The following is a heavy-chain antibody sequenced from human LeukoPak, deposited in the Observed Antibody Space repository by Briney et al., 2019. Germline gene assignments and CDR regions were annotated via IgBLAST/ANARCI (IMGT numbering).Heavy chain of an antibody. J-gene: IGHJ3*02. D-gene: IGHD3-22*01. CDR2: ISGSGGST. CDR3: AAPTLPRYQYYDSFPPRASAFDI. V-gene: IGHV3-23*01. Sequence: PGGSLRLSCAASGFTFSSYAMSWVRQAPGKGLEWVSAISGSGGSTYYADSVKGRFTISRDNSKNTLYLQMNSLRAEDTAVYYCAAPTLPRYQYYDSFPPRASAFDIWGQGTMVTVSS. CDR1: GFTFSSYA.